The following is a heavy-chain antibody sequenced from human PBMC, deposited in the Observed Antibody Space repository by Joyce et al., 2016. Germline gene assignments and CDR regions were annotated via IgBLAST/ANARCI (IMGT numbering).Heavy chain of an antibody. Sequence: EVQLVESGGGLVQPGRSLRLSCTASGFTFGDYAMTWFRQAPGKGLEWVGFIGIKAYGGTSEYAASVKGRFTISRDDSRNIAYLQMDRLKTEDTAVYYCTAFPYTIFGVVSDAFDVWGQGTMVTVS. CDR3: TAFPYTIFGVVSDAFDV. D-gene: IGHD3-3*01. CDR1: GFTFGDYA. V-gene: IGHV3-49*03. CDR2: IGIKAYGGTS. J-gene: IGHJ3*01.